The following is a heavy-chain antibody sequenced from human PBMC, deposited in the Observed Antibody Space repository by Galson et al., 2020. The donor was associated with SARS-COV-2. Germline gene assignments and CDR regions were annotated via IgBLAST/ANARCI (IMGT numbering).Heavy chain of an antibody. CDR2: IWYDGSNK. CDR3: ARDPPTTVTTDDAFDI. CDR1: GFTFSSYA. J-gene: IGHJ3*02. D-gene: IGHD4-17*01. Sequence: GESLKISCAASGFTFSSYAMHWVRQAPGKGLEWVAVIWYDGSNKYYADSVKGRFTISRDNSKNTLYLQMNILRAEDTAVYYCARDPPTTVTTDDAFDIWGQGTMVTVSS. V-gene: IGHV3-33*08.